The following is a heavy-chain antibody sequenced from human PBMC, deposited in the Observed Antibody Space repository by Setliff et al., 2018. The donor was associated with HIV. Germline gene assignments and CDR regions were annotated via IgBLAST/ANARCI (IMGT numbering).Heavy chain of an antibody. V-gene: IGHV4-4*02. J-gene: IGHJ4*02. CDR2: IYYSGST. CDR3: TRRRGPMVRGVDPTPSYYFDY. D-gene: IGHD3-10*01. Sequence: SETLSLTCAVSGGSISSDNWWTWVRQAPGKGLEWIGSIYYSGSTYYNPSLKSRVTISVDTSKNQFSLRLSSVTAGDTAVYYCTRRRGPMVRGVDPTPSYYFDYWGQGTLVTVSS. CDR1: GGSISSDNW.